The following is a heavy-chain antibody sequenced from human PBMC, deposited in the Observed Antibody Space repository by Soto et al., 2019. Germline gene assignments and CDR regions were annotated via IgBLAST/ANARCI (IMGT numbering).Heavy chain of an antibody. CDR1: GFTFGDYA. D-gene: IGHD3-3*01. Sequence: PGGSLRLSCTASGFTFGDYAMSWFRQAPGKGLEWVGFIRSKAYGGTTEYAASVKGRFTISRDDSKSIAYLQMNSLKTEDTAVYYCTSTIFGVVIPGGYYYGMDVWGQGTTVTVSS. V-gene: IGHV3-49*03. J-gene: IGHJ6*02. CDR3: TSTIFGVVIPGGYYYGMDV. CDR2: IRSKAYGGTT.